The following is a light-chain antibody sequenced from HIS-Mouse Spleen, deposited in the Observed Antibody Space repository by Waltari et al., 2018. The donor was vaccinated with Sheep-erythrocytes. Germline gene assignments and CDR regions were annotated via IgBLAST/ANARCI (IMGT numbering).Light chain of an antibody. CDR1: TLGDKY. V-gene: IGLV3-1*01. CDR2: QDS. J-gene: IGLJ2*01. Sequence: SYELTQPPSVSMSPGQTARITCSGDTLGDKYACWYQQKPGQSPVLVIYQDSKRPSGIPERFSGSNSGNTATLTISGTQAMDEADYYCQAWDSSTVVFGGGTKLTVL. CDR3: QAWDSSTVV.